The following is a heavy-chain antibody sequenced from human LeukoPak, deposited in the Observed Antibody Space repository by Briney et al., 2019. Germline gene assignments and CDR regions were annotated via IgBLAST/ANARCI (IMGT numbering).Heavy chain of an antibody. CDR3: ARTRDDITIFGVVIIPTYFDY. J-gene: IGHJ4*02. D-gene: IGHD3-3*01. CDR1: GFTFSSYW. CDR2: IKQDGSEK. Sequence: GGSLRLSCAASGFTFSSYWMSWVRQAPGKGLEWVANIKQDGSEKYYVDSVKGRFTISRDNAKNSLYLQMNSLRAEDTALYYCARTRDDITIFGVVIIPTYFDYWGQGTLVTVSS. V-gene: IGHV3-7*03.